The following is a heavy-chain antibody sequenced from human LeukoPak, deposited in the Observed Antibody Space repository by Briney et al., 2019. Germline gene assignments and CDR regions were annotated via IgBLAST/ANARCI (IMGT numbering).Heavy chain of an antibody. CDR1: GGSISSNNW. CDR3: ARSGNSWYFDL. J-gene: IGHJ2*01. Sequence: SGTLSLTCAVSGGSISSNNWWSWVRQTPGKGLEWIGEIYNSGSTNYNPSLRSRVTISVDKSKSQFSLRLSSVTAADTAVYYCARSGNSWYFDLWGRGTLVTVSS. CDR2: IYNSGST. D-gene: IGHD4-23*01. V-gene: IGHV4-4*02.